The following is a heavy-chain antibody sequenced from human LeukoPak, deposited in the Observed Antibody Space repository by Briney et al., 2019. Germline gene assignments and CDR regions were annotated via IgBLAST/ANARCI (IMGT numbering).Heavy chain of an antibody. CDR3: ASSGSSGPADFDY. J-gene: IGHJ4*02. CDR1: GITFSGSG. Sequence: GGSLRLSCAASGITFSGSGMSWVRQAPGKGLEWVSTISGSGSNTHYADSVKGRFTISRDNYKDTLYMQMNSLRAEDTAVYYCASSGSSGPADFDYWGQGTLVTVSS. CDR2: ISGSGSNT. V-gene: IGHV3-23*01. D-gene: IGHD3-22*01.